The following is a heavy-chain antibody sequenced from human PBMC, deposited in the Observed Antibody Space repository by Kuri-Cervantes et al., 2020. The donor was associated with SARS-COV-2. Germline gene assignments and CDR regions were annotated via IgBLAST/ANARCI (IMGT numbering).Heavy chain of an antibody. Sequence: GGSLRLSCAASGFTFSDYYMSWIRQAPGKGLEWVSYISSSGSTIYYADSVKGRFTISRDNAKNSLYLQMNSLRAEDTAVYYCARGEDDYRLNWGSPESAFDIWGQGTMVTVSS. CDR1: GFTFSDYY. CDR2: ISSSGSTI. V-gene: IGHV3-11*04. CDR3: ARGEDDYRLNWGSPESAFDI. D-gene: IGHD7-27*01. J-gene: IGHJ3*02.